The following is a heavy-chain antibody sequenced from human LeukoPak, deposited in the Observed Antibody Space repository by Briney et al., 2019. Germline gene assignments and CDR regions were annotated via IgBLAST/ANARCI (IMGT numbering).Heavy chain of an antibody. Sequence: PGGSLRLSCAASGFTFSSYAMSWVRQAPGRGLEWVSAISGSGGSTYYADSVKGRFTISRDNSKNTLYLQMNSLRPEDTAVYYCSKSGDTAIYWFDYWGQGTLVTVSS. CDR2: ISGSGGST. CDR1: GFTFSSYA. V-gene: IGHV3-23*01. CDR3: SKSGDTAIYWFDY. D-gene: IGHD5-18*01. J-gene: IGHJ4*02.